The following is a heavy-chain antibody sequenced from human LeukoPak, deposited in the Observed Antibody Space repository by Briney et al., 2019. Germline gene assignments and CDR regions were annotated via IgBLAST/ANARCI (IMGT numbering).Heavy chain of an antibody. V-gene: IGHV1-46*01. Sequence: ASVKVSCKASGYTFTSYYMHWVRQAPGQGLEWMGIINPSGGSTSYAQKFQGRVTMTRDTSTSTVYMELSSLRSEDTAVYYCARDLGYCSSTSCPYYFDYWGQGTLATVSS. CDR1: GYTFTSYY. CDR2: INPSGGST. D-gene: IGHD2-2*01. J-gene: IGHJ4*02. CDR3: ARDLGYCSSTSCPYYFDY.